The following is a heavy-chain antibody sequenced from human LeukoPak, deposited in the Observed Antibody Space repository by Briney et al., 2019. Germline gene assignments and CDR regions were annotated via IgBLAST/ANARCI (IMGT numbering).Heavy chain of an antibody. CDR2: ISYDGSNK. CDR3: ARESSTTFDY. V-gene: IGHV3-30*04. D-gene: IGHD1-14*01. J-gene: IGHJ4*02. Sequence: GGSLRLSCAASGFTFSSYAMHWVRQAPGKGLEWVAVISYDGSNKYYADSVKGRFTISRDNSKNTLYLQMDSLRAEDTAVYYCARESSTTFDYWGQGTLVTVSS. CDR1: GFTFSSYA.